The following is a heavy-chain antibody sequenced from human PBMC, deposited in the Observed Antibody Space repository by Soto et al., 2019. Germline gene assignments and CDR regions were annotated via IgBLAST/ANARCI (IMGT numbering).Heavy chain of an antibody. D-gene: IGHD3-3*01. CDR1: GYTLTELS. Sequence: ASVKVSCKVSGYTLTELSMHWVRQAPGKGFEWMGGFDPEDGETIYAQKFQGRVTMTEDTSTDTAYMELSSLRSEDTAVYYCATDKMRYDFWSAYYKTAGTFDIWGQGTMVTVSS. CDR2: FDPEDGET. V-gene: IGHV1-24*01. J-gene: IGHJ3*02. CDR3: ATDKMRYDFWSAYYKTAGTFDI.